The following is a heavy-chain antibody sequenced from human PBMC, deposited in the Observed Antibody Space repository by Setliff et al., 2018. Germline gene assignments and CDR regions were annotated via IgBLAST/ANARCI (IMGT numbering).Heavy chain of an antibody. CDR3: ARYNWNTNWFDP. D-gene: IGHD1-20*01. Sequence: GASVKVSCKASGYTFSSYSMHWVRQAPGQRLEWMGWINAANENTQYSKKFQGRLTITRDTPANTAYMELSSLRSEDTALYYCARYNWNTNWFDPWGQGTRVTVSS. V-gene: IGHV1-3*01. CDR1: GYTFSSYS. J-gene: IGHJ5*02. CDR2: INAANENT.